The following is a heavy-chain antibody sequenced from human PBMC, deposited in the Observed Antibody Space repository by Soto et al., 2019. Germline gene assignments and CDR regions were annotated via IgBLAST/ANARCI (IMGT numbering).Heavy chain of an antibody. Sequence: QVQLQESGPGLVKPSETLSLTCTVSGGSISSYYWSWIRQPPGKGLEWIGYIYYSGSTNYNPSLKRRVTISVDTSKNQFSLKLSSVTAADTAVYYCARVNYDFWSGYYSYYYYYGMDVWGQGTTVTVSS. J-gene: IGHJ6*02. CDR2: IYYSGST. V-gene: IGHV4-59*01. D-gene: IGHD3-3*01. CDR1: GGSISSYY. CDR3: ARVNYDFWSGYYSYYYYYGMDV.